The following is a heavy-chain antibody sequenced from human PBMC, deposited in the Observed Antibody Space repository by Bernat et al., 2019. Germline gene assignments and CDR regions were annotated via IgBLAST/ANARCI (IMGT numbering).Heavy chain of an antibody. CDR2: IYYRGST. V-gene: IGHV4-59*01. CDR3: ARARGIGESTD. CDR1: GDSINSYY. D-gene: IGHD3-10*01. Sequence: QVQLQESGPGLVKPSETLSLTCTVSGDSINSYYWSWIRQPPGKGLEWIGYIYYRGSTNYSPSLKSRVTISLDASKNQFSLQLSSVTAADKAVYYCARARGIGESTDWGQGTLVTVSS. J-gene: IGHJ4*02.